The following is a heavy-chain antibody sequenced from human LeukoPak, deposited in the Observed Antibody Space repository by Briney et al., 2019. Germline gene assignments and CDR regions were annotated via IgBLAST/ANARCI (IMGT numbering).Heavy chain of an antibody. D-gene: IGHD1/OR15-1a*01. CDR1: GFIFNTYD. V-gene: IGHV3-30*02. CDR2: IRYDGSIK. J-gene: IGHJ4*02. Sequence: PGGSLRLSCAASGFIFNTYDMHWVRETPGKGLEWLSFIRYDGSIKYYADSVKGRFTISRDNPRNTLFLQMNGLTPEDTAVYYCAKLTTNSDIDYWGQGALVTVSS. CDR3: AKLTTNSDIDY.